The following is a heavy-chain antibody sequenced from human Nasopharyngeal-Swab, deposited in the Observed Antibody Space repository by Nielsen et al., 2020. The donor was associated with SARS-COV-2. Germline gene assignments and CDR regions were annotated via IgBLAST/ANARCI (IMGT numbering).Heavy chain of an antibody. V-gene: IGHV1-58*01. D-gene: IGHD3-22*01. CDR2: IVVGSGNK. CDR3: AADSSGYHDAFDI. J-gene: IGHJ3*02. Sequence: WVRQAPGQRLEWIGWIVVGSGNKNYAQKFQERVTFTRDMSTSTAYMELSSLRSEDTAVYYCAADSSGYHDAFDIWGQGTMVTVSS.